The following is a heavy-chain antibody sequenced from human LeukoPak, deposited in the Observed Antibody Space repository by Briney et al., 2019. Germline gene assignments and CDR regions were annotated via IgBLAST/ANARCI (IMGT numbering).Heavy chain of an antibody. Sequence: SETLSLTCTVSGGSISSYYWSWTRQPPGKGLEWIGYIYCSGSTNYNPSLKSRVTISVDTSKNQFSLKLSSVTAADTAVYYCARDNWNDAGNWFDPWGQGTLVTVSS. CDR1: GGSISSYY. V-gene: IGHV4-59*01. CDR2: IYCSGST. D-gene: IGHD1-20*01. CDR3: ARDNWNDAGNWFDP. J-gene: IGHJ5*02.